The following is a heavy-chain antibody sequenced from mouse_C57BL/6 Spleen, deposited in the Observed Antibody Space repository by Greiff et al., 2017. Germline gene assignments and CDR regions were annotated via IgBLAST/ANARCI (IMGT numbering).Heavy chain of an antibody. V-gene: IGHV1-53*01. D-gene: IGHD1-1*01. CDR1: GYTFTSYW. CDR3: ARGDYYYGSSYVGFAY. J-gene: IGHJ3*01. Sequence: QVQLQQPGTELVKPGASVKLSCKASGYTFTSYWMHWVKQRPGQGLEWIGNINPSNGGTNYNEKVKSKATLTVDKSSSTAYMQLSSLTSEDSAVYYCARGDYYYGSSYVGFAYWGQGTLVTVSA. CDR2: INPSNGGT.